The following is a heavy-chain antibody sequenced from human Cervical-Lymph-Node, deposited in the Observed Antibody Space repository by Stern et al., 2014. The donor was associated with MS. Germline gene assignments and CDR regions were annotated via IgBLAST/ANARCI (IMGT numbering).Heavy chain of an antibody. CDR3: MRGDY. V-gene: IGHV4-31*03. CDR2: ISHSGVT. J-gene: IGHJ4*02. Sequence: QVQLQESGPGLVKPSETLSLSCTASGDSIKTFGYYWSWVRQSPVKALEWIGFISHSGVTFYNESLKSRLTISQDTSTSQFSLRLTSVTAADTAVYFCMRGDYWGRGILVTVSS. CDR1: GDSIKTFGYY.